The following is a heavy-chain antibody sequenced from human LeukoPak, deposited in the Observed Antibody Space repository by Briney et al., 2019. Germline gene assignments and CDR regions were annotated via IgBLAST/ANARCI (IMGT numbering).Heavy chain of an antibody. CDR3: ARVRVATIIFDY. Sequence: PSETLSLTCTVSGGSISSYYWSWIWQPPGKGLEWIGYIYYSGSTNYNPSLKSRVTISVDTSKNQFSLKLSSVTAADTAVYYCARVRVATIIFDYWGQGTLVTVSS. J-gene: IGHJ4*02. CDR2: IYYSGST. CDR1: GGSISSYY. V-gene: IGHV4-59*01. D-gene: IGHD5-12*01.